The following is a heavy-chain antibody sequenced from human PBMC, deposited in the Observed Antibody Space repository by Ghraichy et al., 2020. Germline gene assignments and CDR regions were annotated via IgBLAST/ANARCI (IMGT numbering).Heavy chain of an antibody. CDR2: ISTSSNK. V-gene: IGHV3-69-1*01. CDR1: GLTLSNYN. Sequence: GGSLRLSCAASGLTLSNYNMNWVRQAPGKGLEWISCISTSSNKFYADSVKGRFTISTDNAKNSLYLQMNSLRAEDTAIYYCAGGHNWYPVFDYWGQGTLVTVSS. CDR3: AGGHNWYPVFDY. D-gene: IGHD1-20*01. J-gene: IGHJ4*02.